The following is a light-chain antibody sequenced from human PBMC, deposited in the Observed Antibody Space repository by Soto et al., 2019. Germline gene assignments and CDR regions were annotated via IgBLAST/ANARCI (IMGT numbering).Light chain of an antibody. J-gene: IGKJ5*01. CDR3: QKRNSWPLT. Sequence: EIMLTQSPATLSLSPGERATLSCRASQSVRNYLAWYQQKLGQPPRLLIYNASNRATGIPARFSGSGSGTDFTLTISSLEPEDFAVYYCQKRNSWPLTFGQGTRLEIK. CDR2: NAS. CDR1: QSVRNY. V-gene: IGKV3-11*01.